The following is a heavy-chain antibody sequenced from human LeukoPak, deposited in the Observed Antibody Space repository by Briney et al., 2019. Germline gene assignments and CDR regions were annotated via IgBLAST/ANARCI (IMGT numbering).Heavy chain of an antibody. J-gene: IGHJ4*02. V-gene: IGHV4-59*01. CDR2: IYYSGST. CDR1: GGSISNYY. D-gene: IGHD6-13*01. Sequence: PSETLSLTCTVSGGSISNYYWSWVRQPPGKGLDWIGYIYYSGSTNYNPSLKSRVTISVDTSKNQFSLKLSSVTAADTAVYYCARDLQYPGIAAAGPSDYWGQGTLVTVSS. CDR3: ARDLQYPGIAAAGPSDY.